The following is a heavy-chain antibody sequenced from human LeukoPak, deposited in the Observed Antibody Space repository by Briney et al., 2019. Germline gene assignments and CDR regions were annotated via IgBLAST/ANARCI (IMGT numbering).Heavy chain of an antibody. CDR1: GFPFSNYG. CDR2: ISFDGSNK. Sequence: GGSLRLSCAASGFPFSNYGMHWVRQAPGKGLEWVAVISFDGSNKYYADSVKGRFTISRDNSKNTLYLQMNSLRAEDTAVYYCAKDRAVGKVVAATGYFDYWGQGTLVTVSS. D-gene: IGHD2-15*01. CDR3: AKDRAVGKVVAATGYFDY. J-gene: IGHJ4*02. V-gene: IGHV3-30*18.